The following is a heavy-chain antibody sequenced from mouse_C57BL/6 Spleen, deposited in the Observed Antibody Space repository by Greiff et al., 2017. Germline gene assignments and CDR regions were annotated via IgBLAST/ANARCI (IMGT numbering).Heavy chain of an antibody. CDR3: ARGAYYYASSGGDY. J-gene: IGHJ2*01. Sequence: QVQLKQPGAELVKPGASVKLSCKASGYTFTSYWMHWVKQRPGQGLEWIGMIHPNSGSTNYNEKFKSKATLTVDKSSSTAYMQLSSLTSEDSAVYYCARGAYYYASSGGDYWGQGTTRTVSS. V-gene: IGHV1-64*01. CDR1: GYTFTSYW. CDR2: IHPNSGST. D-gene: IGHD1-1*01.